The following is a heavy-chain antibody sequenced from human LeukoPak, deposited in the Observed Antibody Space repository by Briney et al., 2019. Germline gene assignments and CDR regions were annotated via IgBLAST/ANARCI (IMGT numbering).Heavy chain of an antibody. CDR2: IIPIFGTA. J-gene: IGHJ6*02. CDR3: ARDIVVVPADSSDLFYYYYYGMDV. D-gene: IGHD2-2*01. CDR1: GGTFSSYA. Sequence: GASVKVSCKASGGTFSSYAISWVRQAPGQGLEWMGGIIPIFGTANYAQKFQGRVTMTTDTSTSTAYMELRSLRSDDTAVYYCARDIVVVPADSSDLFYYYYYGMDVWGQGTTVTVSS. V-gene: IGHV1-69*05.